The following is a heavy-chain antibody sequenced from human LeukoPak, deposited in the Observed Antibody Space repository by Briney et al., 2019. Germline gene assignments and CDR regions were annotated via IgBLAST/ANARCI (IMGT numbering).Heavy chain of an antibody. CDR3: AKDSYDSSGSRYDY. D-gene: IGHD3-22*01. J-gene: IGHJ4*02. CDR2: ISYDGSNK. Sequence: QPGKSLRLSCAASGFTFSGYPLHWVRQAPGKGLEWVAVISYDGSNKYYADSVKGRVTISRDNYKNTLFLQMNSQRAEDTAIYYCAKDSYDSSGSRYDYWGQGTLVTVSS. CDR1: GFTFSGYP. V-gene: IGHV3-30-3*02.